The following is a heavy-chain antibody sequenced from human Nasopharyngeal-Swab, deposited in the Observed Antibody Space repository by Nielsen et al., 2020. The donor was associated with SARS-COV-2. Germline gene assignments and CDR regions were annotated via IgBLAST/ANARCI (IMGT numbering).Heavy chain of an antibody. CDR3: AKDIRRYSSSPFSPFDY. CDR2: IRWNNGSI. V-gene: IGHV3-9*01. D-gene: IGHD6-6*01. J-gene: IGHJ4*02. CDR1: GFTFDDYA. Sequence: SLKISCAASGFTFDDYAMHWGRQAPGKGREWVSGIRWNNGSIGYADSVKGRFTISRDNAKHSLYLQMNSLRAEDTALYYCAKDIRRYSSSPFSPFDYWGQGTLVTVSS.